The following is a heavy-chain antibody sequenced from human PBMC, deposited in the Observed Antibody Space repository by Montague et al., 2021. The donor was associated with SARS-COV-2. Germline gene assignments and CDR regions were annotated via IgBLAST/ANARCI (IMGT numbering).Heavy chain of an antibody. D-gene: IGHD3-10*01. V-gene: IGHV4-59*01. CDR2: IHYSGTN. J-gene: IGHJ4*02. CDR3: VNSRDPSGTYYLPY. CDR1: GGSIGSYY. Sequence: SETLSLTCTVSGGSIGSYYWSWLRQPPAPGLEWVGNIHYSGTNTYNHSFTSRVTISIDTPKNQFSLKLSSVTAADTAVYYCVNSRDPSGTYYLPYWGQGTLVTVSS.